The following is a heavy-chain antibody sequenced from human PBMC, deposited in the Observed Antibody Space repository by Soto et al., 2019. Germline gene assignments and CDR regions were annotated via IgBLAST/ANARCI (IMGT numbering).Heavy chain of an antibody. V-gene: IGHV1-69*01. D-gene: IGHD5-12*01. CDR3: ARPRMATILSFDY. J-gene: IGHJ4*02. Sequence: QVQLVQSGAEVRKPGSSVRVSCKASGGSFNRHTISWVRQAPGQGLEWMGGIIPIFGTANHAQKFQGRVTIIADESTSTVYMELSSLRSDDTAVYYCARPRMATILSFDYWGQGTLVTVSS. CDR2: IIPIFGTA. CDR1: GGSFNRHT.